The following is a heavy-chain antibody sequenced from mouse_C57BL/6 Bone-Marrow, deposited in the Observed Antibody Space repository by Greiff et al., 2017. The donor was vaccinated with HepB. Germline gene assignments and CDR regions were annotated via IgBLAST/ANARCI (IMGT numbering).Heavy chain of an antibody. J-gene: IGHJ2*01. CDR2: IYPGSGST. D-gene: IGHD1-1*01. Sequence: QVQLKQPGAELVKPGASVKMSCKASGYTFTSYWITWVKQRPGQGLEWIGDIYPGSGSTNYNEKFKSKATLTVDTSSSTAYMQLSSLTSEDSAVYYCARTTVVAKDYFGDWGQGTTLTVSS. CDR1: GYTFTSYW. V-gene: IGHV1-55*01. CDR3: ARTTVVAKDYFGD.